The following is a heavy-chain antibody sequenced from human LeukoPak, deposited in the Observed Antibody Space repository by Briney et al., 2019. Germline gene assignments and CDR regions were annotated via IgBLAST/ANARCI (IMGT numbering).Heavy chain of an antibody. J-gene: IGHJ4*02. V-gene: IGHV3-48*03. CDR3: ARDFSGSYRFDY. CDR1: GFTFSSYE. Sequence: GGSLRLSCAASGFTFSSYEMNWVRQAPGKGLEWVSYISSSGSTIYYADSVKGRFTISRDNAKNSLCLQMNSLRAEDTAVYFCARDFSGSYRFDYWGQGTLVTVSS. CDR2: ISSSGSTI. D-gene: IGHD1-26*01.